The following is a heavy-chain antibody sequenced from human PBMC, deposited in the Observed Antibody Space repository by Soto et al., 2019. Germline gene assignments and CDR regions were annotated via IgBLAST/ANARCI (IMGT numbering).Heavy chain of an antibody. CDR2: ISGSDGKT. Sequence: VGSLRLSCAASGFSFGSYALSWVRQAPGKGLEWVSTISGSDGKTFYADSVKGRFSISRETSQSTLYLQMNSLRADDTAMYYCARWSYLDYWGQGTQVTVSS. J-gene: IGHJ4*02. CDR1: GFSFGSYA. V-gene: IGHV3-23*01. CDR3: ARWSYLDY. D-gene: IGHD3-3*01.